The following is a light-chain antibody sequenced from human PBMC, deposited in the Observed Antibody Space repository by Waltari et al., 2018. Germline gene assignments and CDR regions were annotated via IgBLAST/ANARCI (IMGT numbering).Light chain of an antibody. CDR3: SSYTSATIYV. Sequence: QSALTQPASVSGSPGQSITISCTGTSSDVGGYNFVSWYQQHPGKAHKLIIDDVTKRPAGVSNRFSGSKSGNTASLTISGLQTEDEADYYCSSYTSATIYVFGIGTKVVVL. CDR1: SSDVGGYNF. J-gene: IGLJ1*01. V-gene: IGLV2-14*03. CDR2: DVT.